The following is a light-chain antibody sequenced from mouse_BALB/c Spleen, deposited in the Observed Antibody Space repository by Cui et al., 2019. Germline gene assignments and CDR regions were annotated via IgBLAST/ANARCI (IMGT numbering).Light chain of an antibody. Sequence: DIQMTKSPSSLSASLGATITITCHASQNINVWLSWYQQKPGNIPKLLIYKASNLHTGVPSRFSGSGSGTGFTLTISSLQPEDIATYYCQQGQSYPLTFGGGTKLEIK. J-gene: IGKJ1*01. CDR1: QNINVW. CDR2: KAS. CDR3: QQGQSYPLT. V-gene: IGKV10-94*01.